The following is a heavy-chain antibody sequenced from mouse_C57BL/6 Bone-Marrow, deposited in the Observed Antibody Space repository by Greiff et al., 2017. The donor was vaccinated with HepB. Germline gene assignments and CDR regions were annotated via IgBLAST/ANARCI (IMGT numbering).Heavy chain of an antibody. J-gene: IGHJ1*03. CDR1: GFTFSDYG. CDR3: ARPHCSSRWWYFDV. CDR2: ISSGGSTI. V-gene: IGHV5-17*01. Sequence: EVMLVESGGGLVKPGGSLKLSCAASGFTFSDYGMHWVRQAPEKGLEWVAYISSGGSTIYYADTVKGRITISRDNANNTLFLQMASLRSEDTAMYYCARPHCSSRWWYFDVWGTGTTVTVSS. D-gene: IGHD1-1*01.